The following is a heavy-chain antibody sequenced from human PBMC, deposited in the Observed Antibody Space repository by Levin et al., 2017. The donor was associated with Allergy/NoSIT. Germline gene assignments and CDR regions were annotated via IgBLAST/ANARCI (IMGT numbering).Heavy chain of an antibody. V-gene: IGHV3-30-3*01. CDR2: ISYDGSNE. CDR1: HLTFSNYA. D-gene: IGHD3-3*01. Sequence: GGSLRLSCAASHLTFSNYAMHWVRQAPGKGLEWVAVISYDGSNEFYADSVKGRFTISRDNSKNTLYLQMNSLRAEDTAVYYCARERSTSYDFWSAYDTSGLYGMDVWGQGTTVTVSS. CDR3: ARERSTSYDFWSAYDTSGLYGMDV. J-gene: IGHJ6*02.